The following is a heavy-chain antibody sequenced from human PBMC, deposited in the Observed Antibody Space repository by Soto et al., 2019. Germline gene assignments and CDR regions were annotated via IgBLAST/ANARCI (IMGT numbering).Heavy chain of an antibody. V-gene: IGHV1-69*06. CDR2: IIPIFGTA. CDR3: ARDIPLNGPHYYYYGMDV. J-gene: IGHJ6*02. Sequence: SVQVSCKASGGTFSSYAISWVRQAPGQGLEWMGGIIPIFGTANYAQKFQGRVTITADKSTSTAYMELSSLRSEDTAVYYCARDIPLNGPHYYYYGMDVWGQGTTVTVSS. CDR1: GGTFSSYA. D-gene: IGHD2-21*01.